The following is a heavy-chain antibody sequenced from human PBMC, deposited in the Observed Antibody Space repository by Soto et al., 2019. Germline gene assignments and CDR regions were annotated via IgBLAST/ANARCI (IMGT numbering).Heavy chain of an antibody. CDR3: AVVAGSYFFDA. CDR1: GFTFSSYA. V-gene: IGHV3-64D*08. D-gene: IGHD6-19*01. J-gene: IGHJ4*01. Sequence: EVQLVESGGGLVQSGGSLRLSCSASGFTFSSYAMHWVRQAPGKGLEYVSAIKNSGSSTNYADSVKGRFTVPRDNSKNTLYLQMSSLRSEDTAVYYCAVVAGSYFFDAWGHGTLVTVSS. CDR2: IKNSGSST.